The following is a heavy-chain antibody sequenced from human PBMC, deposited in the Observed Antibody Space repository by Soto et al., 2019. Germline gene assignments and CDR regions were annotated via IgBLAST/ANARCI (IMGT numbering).Heavy chain of an antibody. CDR2: INHSGST. J-gene: IGHJ3*01. D-gene: IGHD3-22*01. CDR3: ARISHDSSPS. CDR1: GGTFSQCI. V-gene: IGHV4-34*01. Sequence: SQSLPDTYDVSGGTFSQCIWPGFRQPPGKGLEWIGEINHSGSTNYNPSLKSRVTISVDTSKNQFSLKLSSVTPEDTAVYYCARISHDSSPSWGQGTMVT.